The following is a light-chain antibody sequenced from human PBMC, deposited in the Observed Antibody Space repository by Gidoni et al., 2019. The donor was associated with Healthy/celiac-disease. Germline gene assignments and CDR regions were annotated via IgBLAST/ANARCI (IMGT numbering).Light chain of an antibody. Sequence: EIVLTQSPATLSLSPGERATLSCRASQSVSSYLAWYQQKPGQAPRLLIYDASNRATGIPARFSGSGSGTDFTLTISSLEPEDFAVYYCQQREGSFXQXTKLEIK. CDR1: QSVSSY. V-gene: IGKV3-11*01. CDR3: QQREGS. CDR2: DAS. J-gene: IGKJ2*04.